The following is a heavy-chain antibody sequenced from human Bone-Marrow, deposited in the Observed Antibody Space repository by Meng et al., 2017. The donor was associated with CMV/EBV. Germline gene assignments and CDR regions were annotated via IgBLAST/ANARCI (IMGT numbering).Heavy chain of an antibody. CDR1: GFTFSSYS. CDR2: ISHRAINK. J-gene: IGHJ4*02. Sequence: GESLKISCAASGFTFSSYSMHWVRQAPGKGLEWVAVISHRAINKDYADSVKGRFTISRDDSKNTLYLQMNSLRGEDTAVYYCARQLGRVGDATLDYWGQGTLVTVYS. CDR3: ARQLGRVGDATLDY. D-gene: IGHD1-26*01. V-gene: IGHV3-30*04.